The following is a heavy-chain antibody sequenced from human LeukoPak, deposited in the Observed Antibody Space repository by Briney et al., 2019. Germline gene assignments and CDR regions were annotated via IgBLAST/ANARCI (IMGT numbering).Heavy chain of an antibody. CDR3: ARHRYYGSGNIWFDP. D-gene: IGHD3-10*01. CDR2: IYYSGST. Sequence: SETLSLTCTVSGGSISSSSYYWGWIRPPPGKGLEWIGRIYYSGSTYYNPPLKSRVTISVDTSKNQFSLKLSSVTAADTAVYYCARHRYYGSGNIWFDPWGQGTLVTVSS. J-gene: IGHJ5*02. CDR1: GGSISSSSYY. V-gene: IGHV4-39*01.